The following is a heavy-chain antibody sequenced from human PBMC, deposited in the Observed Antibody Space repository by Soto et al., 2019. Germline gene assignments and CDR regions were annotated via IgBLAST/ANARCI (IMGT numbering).Heavy chain of an antibody. J-gene: IGHJ6*02. Sequence: QLQLQESGSGLVKPSQTLSLTCAVSGGSISSGGYSWSWIRQPPGKGLEWIGYIYHSESTYYNPSLKSRGTISVDRSKNQFSLKLSSVTAADTAVYYCARGGAPSAGGMDVWGQGTTVTVSS. D-gene: IGHD6-13*01. CDR2: IYHSEST. V-gene: IGHV4-30-2*01. CDR3: ARGGAPSAGGMDV. CDR1: GGSISSGGYS.